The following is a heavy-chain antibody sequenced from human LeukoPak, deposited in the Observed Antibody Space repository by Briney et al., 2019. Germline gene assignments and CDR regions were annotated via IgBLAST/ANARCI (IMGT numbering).Heavy chain of an antibody. Sequence: GGSLRLSCAASGFTFSSSWMNWVRQSPGKGLELVANIKEDGTEKYYVDSVKGRFTIFRDNAKNSLYLQMNSLRAEYTAVYYCARPHNNWRWYFDLWGRGTLVTVSS. D-gene: IGHD3-3*01. CDR1: GFTFSSSW. CDR2: IKEDGTEK. V-gene: IGHV3-7*03. J-gene: IGHJ2*01. CDR3: ARPHNNWRWYFDL.